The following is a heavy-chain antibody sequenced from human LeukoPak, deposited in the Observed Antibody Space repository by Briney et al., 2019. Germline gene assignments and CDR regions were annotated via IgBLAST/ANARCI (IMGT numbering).Heavy chain of an antibody. CDR1: GFTFDDYT. CDR3: AKGTLGGNYYMGV. CDR2: ISWDGGST. Sequence: GGSLRLSCAASGFTFDDYTMHWVRQAPGKGLEWVSLISWDGGSTYYADSVKGRFTISRDNSKNSLYLQMNSLRTEDTALYYCAKGTLGGNYYMGVWGKGTTVTVSS. D-gene: IGHD3-16*01. V-gene: IGHV3-43*01. J-gene: IGHJ6*03.